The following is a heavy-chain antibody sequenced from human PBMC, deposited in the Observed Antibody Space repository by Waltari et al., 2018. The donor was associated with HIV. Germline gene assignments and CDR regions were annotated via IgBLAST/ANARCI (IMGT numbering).Heavy chain of an antibody. V-gene: IGHV4-61*02. Sequence: QVQLQESGPGLVKTSQTLSLTCTVSGGSINSGSYYWNWIRQPAGKGLEWIGRLYTSGSTNYNPSPKSRVTMTADTSKNQFSLRLTSVTASDTAIYYCSRTSTGSDYYYQVDVWGQGTTVTVS. CDR1: GGSINSGSYY. CDR3: SRTSTGSDYYYQVDV. D-gene: IGHD2-21*02. CDR2: LYTSGST. J-gene: IGHJ6*02.